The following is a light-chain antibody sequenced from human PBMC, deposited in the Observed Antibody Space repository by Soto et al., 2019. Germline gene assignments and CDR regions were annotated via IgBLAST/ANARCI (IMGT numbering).Light chain of an antibody. V-gene: IGKV3-11*01. CDR3: QQRSNWPPLWT. CDR2: DAS. Sequence: EIVLTQSPATLSLSPGERATLSCRASQSVSSYLAWYQQKPGQAPRLLIYDASNGATGIPARFSGSGSGTDFTLTISSLEPEDFAVYYCQQRSNWPPLWTFGPGTKVDIK. J-gene: IGKJ3*01. CDR1: QSVSSY.